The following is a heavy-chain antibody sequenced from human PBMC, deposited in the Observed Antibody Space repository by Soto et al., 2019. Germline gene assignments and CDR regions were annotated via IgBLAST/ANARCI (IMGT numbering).Heavy chain of an antibody. J-gene: IGHJ6*02. CDR2: IIPIFVTA. V-gene: IGHV1-69*13. CDR1: GGTFSSYA. Sequence: GASVKVSCKASGGTFSSYAISWVRQAPGQGLEWMGGIIPIFVTANYAQKFQGRVTITADESTSTAYMELSSLRSEDTAVYYCARDGTYSSRWFSSYGMDVWGQGTTVTVSS. CDR3: ARDGTYSSRWFSSYGMDV. D-gene: IGHD6-13*01.